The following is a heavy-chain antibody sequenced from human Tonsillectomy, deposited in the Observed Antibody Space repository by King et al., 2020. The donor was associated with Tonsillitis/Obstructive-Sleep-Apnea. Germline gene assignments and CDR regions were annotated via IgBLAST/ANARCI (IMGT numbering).Heavy chain of an antibody. J-gene: IGHJ5*02. D-gene: IGHD4-11*01. CDR2: LSFVGSNK. V-gene: IGHV3-30*18. CDR1: GFTFSRYA. Sequence: VQLVESGGGVVQPGRSLRLSCAASGFTFSRYAMHWVRQAPGKGLEWVAVLSFVGSNKYYADSVKGRFTISRDNSKNTQYLQMNSLRGEDTVVYYCAKELEEGGQGLTTDWFDPWGQGTLVTVSS. CDR3: AKELEEGGQGLTTDWFDP.